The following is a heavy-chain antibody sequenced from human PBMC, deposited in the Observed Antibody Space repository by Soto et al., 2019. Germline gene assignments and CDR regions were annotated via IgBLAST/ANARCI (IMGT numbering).Heavy chain of an antibody. Sequence: GGSLRLSCAASGFTFSSYAMSWVRQAPGKGLEWVSVISDSGGSTYYADSVKGRFTITRDNSKNTLYLHMNSLRAEDTAIYYCTKGFSDYSSSLFDYWGQGTLVTVSS. CDR3: TKGFSDYSSSLFDY. CDR1: GFTFSSYA. J-gene: IGHJ4*02. CDR2: ISDSGGST. V-gene: IGHV3-23*01. D-gene: IGHD6-6*01.